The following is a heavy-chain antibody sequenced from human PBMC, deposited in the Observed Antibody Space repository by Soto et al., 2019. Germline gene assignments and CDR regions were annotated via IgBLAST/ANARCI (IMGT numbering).Heavy chain of an antibody. V-gene: IGHV3-23*01. CDR1: GFTFSNYA. CDR2: ISDSGSST. Sequence: EVQLLESGGGLVQPGGSLRVSCAASGFTFSNYAMSWVRQAPGKGLEWVSAISDSGSSTYYADSVKGRFTISRDNXKNTLYLQMNSLRAEDTAVYYCAKVFLYYYYGMDVWGQGTTVTVSS. D-gene: IGHD2-21*01. CDR3: AKVFLYYYYGMDV. J-gene: IGHJ6*02.